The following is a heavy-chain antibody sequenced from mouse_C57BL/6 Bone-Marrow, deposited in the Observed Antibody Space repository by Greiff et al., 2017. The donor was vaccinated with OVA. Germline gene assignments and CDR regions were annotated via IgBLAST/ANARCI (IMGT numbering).Heavy chain of an antibody. Sequence: VQLVESGGGLVQPGGSLKLSCAASGFTFSDYGMAWVRQAPRKGPEWVAFISNLAYSIYYADTVTGRFTISRENAKNTLYLEMSSLRSEDTAMYYCAREAYYSNFYAMDYWGQGTSVTVSS. CDR3: AREAYYSNFYAMDY. V-gene: IGHV5-15*01. CDR1: GFTFSDYG. D-gene: IGHD2-5*01. J-gene: IGHJ4*01. CDR2: ISNLAYSI.